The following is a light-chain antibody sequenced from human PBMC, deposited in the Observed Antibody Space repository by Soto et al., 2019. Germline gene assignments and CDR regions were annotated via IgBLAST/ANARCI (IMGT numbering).Light chain of an antibody. Sequence: VMTQSPATLSVSPGEAVTLSYRASQGISDTLAWYQHKSGQTPRLLIYDKSTRATGVPDRFRGSRSGPEFTLTSSSLQSEDFASYYCQHYNTWPLTFGGGTKVESK. V-gene: IGKV3-15*01. CDR1: QGISDT. J-gene: IGKJ4*01. CDR3: QHYNTWPLT. CDR2: DKS.